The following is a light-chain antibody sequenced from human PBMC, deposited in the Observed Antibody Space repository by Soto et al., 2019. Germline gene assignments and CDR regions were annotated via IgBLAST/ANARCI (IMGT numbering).Light chain of an antibody. J-gene: IGKJ4*01. Sequence: EIVLTQSPATLSLSPGERATLSCGASQSGSSSYLAWYQQKPGLAPRLLIYDASTRATGIPDRFSGSGSGTDFTLTISRLEPEDFAVYYCQYYGTSPLTFGGGTKVEL. CDR2: DAS. CDR3: QYYGTSPLT. V-gene: IGKV3D-20*01. CDR1: QSGSSSY.